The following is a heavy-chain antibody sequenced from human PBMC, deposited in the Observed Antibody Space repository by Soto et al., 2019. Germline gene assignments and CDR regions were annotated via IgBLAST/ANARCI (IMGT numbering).Heavy chain of an antibody. CDR2: ISCAGTST. Sequence: QVHLVESGGGVVQPGRSLRLSCAASGFTLSSYAMHWVRQAPGKGLEWVAVISCAGTSTYYADSVRGRFTISRVNSKNSVSLQLNSLRTEDTAVYHCARDPRHDGNEYYTSDSWGQGTLVTVSS. D-gene: IGHD3-3*01. J-gene: IGHJ4*02. CDR3: ARDPRHDGNEYYTSDS. CDR1: GFTLSSYA. V-gene: IGHV3-30-3*01.